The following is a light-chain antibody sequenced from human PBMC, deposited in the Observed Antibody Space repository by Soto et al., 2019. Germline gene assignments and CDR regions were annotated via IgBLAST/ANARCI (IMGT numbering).Light chain of an antibody. CDR3: SSYAGSNYVV. V-gene: IGLV2-8*01. Sequence: QSALTQPPSASGSPGQSVTISCTGTSSDVGGYHYVSWYQQHPGKAPKLMIYEVSKRPSGVPDCISGSKSGNTASLTVSGLQAEDEADYYCSSYAGSNYVVFGGGTKVTVL. J-gene: IGLJ2*01. CDR2: EVS. CDR1: SSDVGGYHY.